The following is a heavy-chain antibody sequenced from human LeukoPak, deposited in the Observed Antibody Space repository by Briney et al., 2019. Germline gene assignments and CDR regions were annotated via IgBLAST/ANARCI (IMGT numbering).Heavy chain of an antibody. CDR3: ASLDTVDYYGSGSYASAGFDP. CDR2: INTNTGNP. CDR1: GYTFTSYA. D-gene: IGHD3-10*01. V-gene: IGHV7-4-1*02. Sequence: ASVKVSCKASGYTFTSYAMHWVRQAPGQGLEWMGWINTNTGNPTYAQGFTGRFVFSLDTSVSTAYLQISSLKAEDTAVYYCASLDTVDYYGSGSYASAGFDPWGQGTLVTVSS. J-gene: IGHJ5*02.